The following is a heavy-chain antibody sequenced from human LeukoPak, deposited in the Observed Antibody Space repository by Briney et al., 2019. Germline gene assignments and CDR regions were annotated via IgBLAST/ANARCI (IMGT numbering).Heavy chain of an antibody. J-gene: IGHJ4*02. V-gene: IGHV3-23*01. Sequence: GGSLRLSCTGSGFTFSNYVMSWVRQAPGKRLEWISTTNSGGTSTYYAESVKGRFTISRDNSKNTLYLQMSSLRVEDTAVYYCAKQSYARSLGEGGPGTLVSVSS. CDR1: GFTFSNYV. D-gene: IGHD2-8*01. CDR3: AKQSYARSLGE. CDR2: TNSGGTST.